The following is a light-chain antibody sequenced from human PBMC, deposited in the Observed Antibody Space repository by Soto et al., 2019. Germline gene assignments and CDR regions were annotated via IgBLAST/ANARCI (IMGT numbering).Light chain of an antibody. CDR1: QSVAANY. CDR2: GAS. CDR3: QQRSNWQIT. V-gene: IGKV3D-20*02. J-gene: IGKJ5*01. Sequence: EVVLTQSPGTLSLSPGERATLACRASQSVAANYLAWYQQERGQAPRLLIYGASSRATGIPDRFSGSGAGTDFTLTISRLEPEDFSVYYCQQRSNWQITFGQGTRLEIK.